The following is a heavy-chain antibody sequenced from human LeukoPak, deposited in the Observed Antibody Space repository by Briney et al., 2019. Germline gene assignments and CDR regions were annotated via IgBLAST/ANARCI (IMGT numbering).Heavy chain of an antibody. D-gene: IGHD2-2*01. Sequence: GGSLRLSCAASGFTFSSYAMHWVRQAPGKGLEWVAVISHDGSNKYYADSVKGRFTISRDNSENTLYLQMNSLRAEDTAVYYCARDRSSTLLDYWGQGTLVTVSS. V-gene: IGHV3-30*04. J-gene: IGHJ4*02. CDR1: GFTFSSYA. CDR3: ARDRSSTLLDY. CDR2: ISHDGSNK.